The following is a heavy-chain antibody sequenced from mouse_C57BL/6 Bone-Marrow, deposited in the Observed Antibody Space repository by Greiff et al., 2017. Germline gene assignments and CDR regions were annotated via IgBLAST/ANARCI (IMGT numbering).Heavy chain of an antibody. V-gene: IGHV1-81*01. CDR1: GYTFTSYG. Sequence: QVQLKQSGAELARPGASVKLSCKASGYTFTSYGISWVKQRTGQGLEWIGEIYPRSCNTYYNEKFKGKATLNADKSSSTAYMELRSLTSEDSAVYFCVITTVVADYWGQGTTLTVSS. CDR3: VITTVVADY. J-gene: IGHJ2*01. CDR2: IYPRSCNT. D-gene: IGHD1-1*01.